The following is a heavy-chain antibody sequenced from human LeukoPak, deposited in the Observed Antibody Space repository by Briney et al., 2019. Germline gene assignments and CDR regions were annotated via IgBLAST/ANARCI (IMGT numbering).Heavy chain of an antibody. Sequence: PSETLSLTCTVSGGSISSGSYYWSWIRQPPGKGLEWIGYIYYSGSTNYNPSLKSRVTISVDTSKNQFSLKLSSVTAADTAVYYCARLWVVRGLSNWFDPWGQGTLVTVSS. V-gene: IGHV4-61*01. CDR1: GGSISSGSYY. CDR2: IYYSGST. D-gene: IGHD3-10*01. CDR3: ARLWVVRGLSNWFDP. J-gene: IGHJ5*02.